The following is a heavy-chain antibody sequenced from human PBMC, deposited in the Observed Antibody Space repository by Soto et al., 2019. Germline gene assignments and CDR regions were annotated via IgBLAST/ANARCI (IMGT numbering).Heavy chain of an antibody. CDR3: ARDNWNDAFPPDAFDI. J-gene: IGHJ3*02. D-gene: IGHD1-20*01. Sequence: QVQLLESGGGVVQPGTSLRLSCAASGFTFSIYAMHWVRQGPGKGLEWVALISYDGNTKYYADSVKGRFTISRDNSQNTLYLQLNSLRVEDTAIYYCARDNWNDAFPPDAFDIWGQGTMVTVSS. CDR1: GFTFSIYA. CDR2: ISYDGNTK. V-gene: IGHV3-30-3*01.